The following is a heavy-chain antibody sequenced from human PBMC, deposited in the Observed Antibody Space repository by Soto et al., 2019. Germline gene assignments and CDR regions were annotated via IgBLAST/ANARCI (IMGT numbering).Heavy chain of an antibody. Sequence: GGSLRLSCAASGFAFSNFGMGWVRQAPGKGLEWVSAISSGGGSTTVYADPVKGRFTISRVSSKNTLFLQMNSLRGEDTAVYYCARTYSGFERFIDYWGLGTLVTVSS. CDR1: GFAFSNFG. CDR2: ISSGGGSTT. J-gene: IGHJ4*02. D-gene: IGHD3-16*01. V-gene: IGHV3-23*01. CDR3: ARTYSGFERFIDY.